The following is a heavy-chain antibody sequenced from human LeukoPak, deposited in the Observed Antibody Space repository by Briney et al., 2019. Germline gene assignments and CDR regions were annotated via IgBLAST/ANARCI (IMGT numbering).Heavy chain of an antibody. J-gene: IGHJ3*02. CDR1: GFTVSSNY. D-gene: IGHD4-17*01. CDR2: IYSGGST. CDR3: ARENSLDYGDYYAFDI. Sequence: PGGSVRLSCAASGFTVSSNYMSWVRQAPGKGLEWVSVIYSGGSTYYADSVKGRFTISRDNSKNTLYLQMNSLRAEDTAVYYCARENSLDYGDYYAFDIWGQGTMVTVSS. V-gene: IGHV3-53*01.